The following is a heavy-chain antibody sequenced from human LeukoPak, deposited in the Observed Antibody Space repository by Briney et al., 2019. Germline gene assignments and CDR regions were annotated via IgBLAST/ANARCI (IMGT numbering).Heavy chain of an antibody. Sequence: GASVNVSFTASGYTFTVYYMHWVRQAPGQGLEWMGRINPNSGGTNYAQKFQGRVTMTRDTSISTAYMELSRLRSDDTAVYYCAREKGSYDLWGQGTLVTVSS. CDR3: AREKGSYDL. CDR1: GYTFTVYY. J-gene: IGHJ4*02. V-gene: IGHV1-2*06. D-gene: IGHD1-26*01. CDR2: INPNSGGT.